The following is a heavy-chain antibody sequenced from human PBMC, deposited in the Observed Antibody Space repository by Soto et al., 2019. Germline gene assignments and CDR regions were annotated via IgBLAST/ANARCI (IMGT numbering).Heavy chain of an antibody. CDR2: IYQSKSA. CDR3: ARGDTRLGELSHDY. J-gene: IGHJ4*02. V-gene: IGHV4-30-2*01. D-gene: IGHD3-16*02. CDR1: GGSVTSGGHS. Sequence: PSETLSITCVVSGGSVTSGGHSWSWIRQAPGKGLEWVGSIYQSKSAYYNPSLRSRVAISVDRSNNQVSLRMTSVTAADTAIYYCARGDTRLGELSHDYWGQGTLVTVSS.